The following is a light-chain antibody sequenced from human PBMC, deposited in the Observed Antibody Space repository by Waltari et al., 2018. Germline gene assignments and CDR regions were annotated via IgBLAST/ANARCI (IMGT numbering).Light chain of an antibody. V-gene: IGLV2-23*02. Sequence: QSALTQPASVSGSPGQSITISCPGPSSAVGNYDLVSWYQQHPGKAPNLMIYEVTKRHPWVATRCSGSKSGNTASLTVSGLQAEDESDYYCCSYAGSGTLVFGGGTKLTVL. J-gene: IGLJ2*01. CDR3: CSYAGSGTLV. CDR2: EVT. CDR1: SSAVGNYDL.